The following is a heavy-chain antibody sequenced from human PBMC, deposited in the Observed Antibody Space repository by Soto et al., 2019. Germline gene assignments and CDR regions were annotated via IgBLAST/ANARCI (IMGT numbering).Heavy chain of an antibody. CDR3: ATVVGFGDPRYYYCYMDV. D-gene: IGHD3-10*01. CDR2: FDPEDGET. CDR1: GYTLTELS. V-gene: IGHV1-24*01. Sequence: ASVKVSCKVSGYTLTELSMHWVRQAPGKGLEWMGGFDPEDGETIYAQKFQGRVTMTEDTSTDTAYMELSSLRSEDTAVYYCATVVGFGDPRYYYCYMDVWGKGTTVTVSS. J-gene: IGHJ6*03.